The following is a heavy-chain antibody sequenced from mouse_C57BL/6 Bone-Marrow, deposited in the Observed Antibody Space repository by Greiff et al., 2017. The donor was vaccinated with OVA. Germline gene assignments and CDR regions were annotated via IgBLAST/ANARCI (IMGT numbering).Heavy chain of an antibody. CDR1: GFTFSDFY. J-gene: IGHJ4*01. Sequence: EVKVVESGGGLVQSGRSLRLSCATSGFTFSDFYMEWVRQAPGKGLEWIAASRNKANDYTTEYSASVKGRFIVSRDTSQSILYLQMNALRAEDTAIYYCARDDSSGYYAMDYWGQGTSVTVSS. CDR2: SRNKANDYTT. V-gene: IGHV7-1*01. CDR3: ARDDSSGYYAMDY. D-gene: IGHD3-2*02.